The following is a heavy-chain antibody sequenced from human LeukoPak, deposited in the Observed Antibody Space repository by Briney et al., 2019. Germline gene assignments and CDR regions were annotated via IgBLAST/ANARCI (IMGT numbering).Heavy chain of an antibody. V-gene: IGHV1-2*02. CDR2: INPNSGGT. CDR3: ARDRGIAVAGIVGWFDP. CDR1: GYTFTGYY. D-gene: IGHD6-19*01. Sequence: ASVKVSCKASGYTFTGYYMHWVRQAPGQGLEGMGWINPNSGGTNYAQKFQGRVTMTRDTSISTAYMELSRLRSDDTAVYYCARDRGIAVAGIVGWFDPWGQGTLVTVSS. J-gene: IGHJ5*02.